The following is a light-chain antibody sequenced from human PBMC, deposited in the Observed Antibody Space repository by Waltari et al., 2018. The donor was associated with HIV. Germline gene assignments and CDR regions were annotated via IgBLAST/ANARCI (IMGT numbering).Light chain of an antibody. CDR1: RSNIGNND. Sequence: QSVLTQPPSASGTPGQRVTISCSGSRSNIGNNDVYWFQHLPGTAPKLLIYRNNQRPAWVPDRFTGSKSGTSAALAISGLRAEDEADYYCDAWENSLSGRVFGGGTKLTVL. CDR2: RNN. J-gene: IGLJ3*02. V-gene: IGLV1-47*01. CDR3: DAWENSLSGRV.